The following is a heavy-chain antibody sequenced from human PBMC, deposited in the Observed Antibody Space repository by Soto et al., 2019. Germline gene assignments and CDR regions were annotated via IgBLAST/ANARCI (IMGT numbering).Heavy chain of an antibody. CDR1: GYTFTSYD. Sequence: QVQLVQSGTEVKKPGASVKVSCKASGYTFTSYDITWVRQATGQGLEWMGWMNPNSGNTGYAQKFQGRVTMTRNTSISTAYMELSSLRSEDTAVYYCARGPGSWYYYYMDVWGKGTTVTVSS. V-gene: IGHV1-8*01. CDR3: ARGPGSWYYYYMDV. J-gene: IGHJ6*03. CDR2: MNPNSGNT. D-gene: IGHD6-13*01.